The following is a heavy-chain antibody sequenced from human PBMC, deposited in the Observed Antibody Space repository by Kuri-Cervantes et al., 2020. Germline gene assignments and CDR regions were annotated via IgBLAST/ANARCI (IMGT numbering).Heavy chain of an antibody. CDR1: GYIFNTYA. D-gene: IGHD6-19*01. Sequence: ASVKVSCKPSGYIFNTYAVYWVCQAPGQTLEWMGWINTDSGETEYSQEFSGRLTITRDTSAITAYMEMSSLRSDDTAFYYCVRANGIAVTAPIDYWGQGTLVTVSS. CDR2: INTDSGET. V-gene: IGHV1-3*04. CDR3: VRANGIAVTAPIDY. J-gene: IGHJ4*02.